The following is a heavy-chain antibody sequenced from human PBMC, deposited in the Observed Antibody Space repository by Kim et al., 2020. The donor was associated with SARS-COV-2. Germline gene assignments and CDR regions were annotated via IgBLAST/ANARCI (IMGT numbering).Heavy chain of an antibody. J-gene: IGHJ4*02. CDR1: GGSISSSSYY. V-gene: IGHV4-39*01. CDR2: IYYSGST. Sequence: SETLSLTCTVSGGSISSSSYYWGWIRQPPGKGLEWIGSIYYSGSTYYNPSLKSRVTISVDTSKNQFSLKLSSVTAADTAVYYCARHGRDTAMAIDYWGQGTLVTVSS. CDR3: ARHGRDTAMAIDY. D-gene: IGHD5-18*01.